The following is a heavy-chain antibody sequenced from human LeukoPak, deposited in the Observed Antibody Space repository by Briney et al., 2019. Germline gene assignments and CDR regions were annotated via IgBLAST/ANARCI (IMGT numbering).Heavy chain of an antibody. Sequence: GGSLRLSCAASGFTVSSNYMSWVRQAPGKGLEWVSVIYSGGSAYYADSVKGRFTISRDNSKNTLYLQMNSLRAEDTAVYYCARVKAGYYYYMDVWGKGTTVTVSS. J-gene: IGHJ6*03. V-gene: IGHV3-53*01. CDR1: GFTVSSNY. CDR2: IYSGGSA. D-gene: IGHD3-10*01. CDR3: ARVKAGYYYYMDV.